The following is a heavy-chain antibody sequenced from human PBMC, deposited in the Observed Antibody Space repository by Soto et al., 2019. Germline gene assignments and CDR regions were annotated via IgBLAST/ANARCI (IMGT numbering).Heavy chain of an antibody. CDR2: ISYDGNNK. J-gene: IGHJ4*02. Sequence: GGSLRLSCAASGFTFSSYAMHWVRQAPGKGLEWVAVISYDGNNKYYADSVKGRITNSRDNSKNTQYLQKNNQRTEDTAVYYCARRGPGTYFDYWGQGTLVTVSS. CDR3: ARRGPGTYFDY. CDR1: GFTFSSYA. D-gene: IGHD6-13*01. V-gene: IGHV3-30-3*01.